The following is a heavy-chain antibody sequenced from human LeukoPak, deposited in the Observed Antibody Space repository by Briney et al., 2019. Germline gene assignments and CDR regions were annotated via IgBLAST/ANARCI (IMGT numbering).Heavy chain of an antibody. Sequence: ASVKVSCKASGYTFTSYGISWVRQAPRQGLEWMGWISAYNGNTNYAQKFQGRVTMTRDTSISTAYMELSRLRSDDTAVYYCARGRHYCSSTSCYNSSPDYWGQGTLVTVSS. J-gene: IGHJ4*02. V-gene: IGHV1-18*01. CDR3: ARGRHYCSSTSCYNSSPDY. CDR2: ISAYNGNT. D-gene: IGHD2-2*02. CDR1: GYTFTSYG.